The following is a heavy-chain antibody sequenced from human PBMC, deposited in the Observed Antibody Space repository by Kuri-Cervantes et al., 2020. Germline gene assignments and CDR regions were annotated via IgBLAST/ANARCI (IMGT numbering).Heavy chain of an antibody. D-gene: IGHD1-26*01. J-gene: IGHJ4*02. CDR2: IYYSGST. Sequence: SQTLSLTCTVSGGSISSYYWSWIRQPPGKGLEWIGYIYYSGSTNYNPSLKSRVSISVDTSKNQFSLKLSSVTAADTAVYYCARVGISGSYFDYWGQGILVTVSS. CDR1: GGSISSYY. CDR3: ARVGISGSYFDY. V-gene: IGHV4-59*01.